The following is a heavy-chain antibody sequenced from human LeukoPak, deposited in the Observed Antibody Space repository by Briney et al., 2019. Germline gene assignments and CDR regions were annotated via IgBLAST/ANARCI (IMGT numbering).Heavy chain of an antibody. CDR1: GGSLSSYY. V-gene: IGHV4-59*08. D-gene: IGHD3-22*01. Sequence: PSETLSLTCTVSGGSLSSYYWSWIRQPPGKGLEWIGYIYYSGSTNYNPSLKSRVTISVDTSKNQFSLKLSSVTAADTAVYYCARRAQGYYDSSGYLNWFDTWGQGTLVTVSS. CDR3: ARRAQGYYDSSGYLNWFDT. J-gene: IGHJ5*02. CDR2: IYYSGST.